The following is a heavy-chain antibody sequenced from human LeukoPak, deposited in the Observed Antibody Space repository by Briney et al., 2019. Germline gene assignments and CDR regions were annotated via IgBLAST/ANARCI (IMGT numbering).Heavy chain of an antibody. CDR3: ARATTPSYGMDV. Sequence: GASVKVSCKASGGTFSSHAISWVRQAPGQGLEWMGRIIHIFGIANYAQKFQGRVTITADKSTSTAYMELSSLRSEDTAVYYCARATTPSYGMDVWGQGTTVTVSS. V-gene: IGHV1-69*04. CDR1: GGTFSSHA. D-gene: IGHD1-26*01. CDR2: IIHIFGIA. J-gene: IGHJ6*02.